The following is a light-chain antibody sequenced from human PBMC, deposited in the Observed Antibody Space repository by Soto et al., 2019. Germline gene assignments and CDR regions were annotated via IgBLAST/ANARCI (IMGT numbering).Light chain of an antibody. CDR1: SSDIGTYDH. J-gene: IGLJ1*01. Sequence: ALTQPASVSGSPGQSITISCSGTSSDIGTYDHVAWFQQFPGKTPKLVIYSVSDRPSGVSYRFSGSKSGNTASLTISGLQADDEADYYCISYTVSRSYVFGTGTKVTVL. CDR3: ISYTVSRSYV. CDR2: SVS. V-gene: IGLV2-14*01.